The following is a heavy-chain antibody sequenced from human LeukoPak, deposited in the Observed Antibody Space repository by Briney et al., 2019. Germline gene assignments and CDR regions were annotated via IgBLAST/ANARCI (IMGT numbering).Heavy chain of an antibody. V-gene: IGHV4-39*01. CDR3: ARRGYYNETSGYYFFDY. J-gene: IGHJ4*02. CDR2: IYYSGST. CDR1: GGSINSISYY. D-gene: IGHD3-22*01. Sequence: SETLSLTCTVSGGSINSISYYWGWIRQPPGKGQEWIGSIYYSGSTYYNPSLQSRVTISVDTSKNQFSLRLSSVTAADTAVYYCARRGYYNETSGYYFFDYWGQGTLVTVSS.